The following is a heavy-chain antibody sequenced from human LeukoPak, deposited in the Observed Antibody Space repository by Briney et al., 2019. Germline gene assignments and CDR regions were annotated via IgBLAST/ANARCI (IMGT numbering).Heavy chain of an antibody. V-gene: IGHV3-21*01. D-gene: IGHD5-24*01. J-gene: IGHJ6*02. CDR1: GFTFSSYS. CDR3: ARVGVEMATIHYYYGMDV. CDR2: ISSSSYI. Sequence: GGSLRLSCAASGFTFSSYSMNWVRQAPGKGLEWVSSISSSSYIYYADSVKGRFTISRDNAKNSLYLQMNSLRAEDTAVYYCARVGVEMATIHYYYGMDVWGQGTTVTVSS.